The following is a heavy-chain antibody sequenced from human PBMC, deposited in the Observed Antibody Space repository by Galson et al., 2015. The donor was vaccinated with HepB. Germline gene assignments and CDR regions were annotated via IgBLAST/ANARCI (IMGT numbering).Heavy chain of an antibody. D-gene: IGHD6-13*01. CDR1: GFTFNNYA. V-gene: IGHV3-23*01. CDR3: AKDLWGSSWIFDY. J-gene: IGHJ4*02. CDR2: ISAGGGIT. Sequence: SLRLSCAASGFTFNNYAMSWVRQAPGKGLEWVSTISAGGGITYFADFVKGRFTISRDNSKNTLYLQMNSLRVEDTAIYYCAKDLWGSSWIFDYWGQGTLVTVSS.